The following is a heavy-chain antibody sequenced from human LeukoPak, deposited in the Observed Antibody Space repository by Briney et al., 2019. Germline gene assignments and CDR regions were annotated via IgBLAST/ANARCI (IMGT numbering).Heavy chain of an antibody. CDR1: GFTFSSYG. V-gene: IGHV3-30*02. J-gene: IGHJ3*02. D-gene: IGHD6-19*01. Sequence: GGSLRLSCAASGFTFSSYGIHWVRQAPGKGLEWVAFIRYDGSNKYYADSVKGRFTISRDNSKNTLYLQMNSLRAEDTAVYYCAKPVGQWLVETTEGDAFDIWGQGTMVTVSS. CDR2: IRYDGSNK. CDR3: AKPVGQWLVETTEGDAFDI.